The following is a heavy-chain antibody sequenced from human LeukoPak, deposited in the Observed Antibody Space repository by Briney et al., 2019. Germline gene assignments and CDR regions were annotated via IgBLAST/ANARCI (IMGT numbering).Heavy chain of an antibody. Sequence: GGSLRLSCAPSGFTFSHYGMHWVRQAPGKGLEWVAHIWYDGNNKYYSDSVTGRFTISRDNSQNTLYLQMDSLRAEDTALHYRARGNTLSNFDYWGQGTLVTVSP. D-gene: IGHD2-2*02. CDR3: ARGNTLSNFDY. V-gene: IGHV3-33*01. CDR2: IWYDGNNK. J-gene: IGHJ4*02. CDR1: GFTFSHYG.